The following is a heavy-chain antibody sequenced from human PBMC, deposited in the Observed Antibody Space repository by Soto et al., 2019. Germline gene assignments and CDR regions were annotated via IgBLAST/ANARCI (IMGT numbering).Heavy chain of an antibody. CDR2: VSWTNISF. CDR3: GKPRNPATLPGDFDY. Sequence: PGGSLRLSCAASGFTFGDYAMHWVRQVPGRGLEWVSGVSWTNISFGYADSVKGRFTISRDNAKNSLYLQMNSLRREDTAFYYCGKPRNPATLPGDFDYWGHGTLVTVPS. J-gene: IGHJ4*01. CDR1: GFTFGDYA. V-gene: IGHV3-9*01.